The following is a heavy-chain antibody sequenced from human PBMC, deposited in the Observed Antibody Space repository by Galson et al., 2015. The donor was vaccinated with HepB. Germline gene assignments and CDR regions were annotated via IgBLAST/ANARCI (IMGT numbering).Heavy chain of an antibody. D-gene: IGHD5-18*01. CDR1: GGSFSGYY. V-gene: IGHV4-34*01. CDR3: ARAMVTSQNLNNWFDP. J-gene: IGHJ5*02. Sequence: SETLSLTCAVYGGSFSGYYWSWIRQPPGKGLEWIGEINHSGSTNYNPSLKSRVTISVDTSKNQFSLKLSSVTAADTAVYYCARAMVTSQNLNNWFDPWGQGTLVTVSS. CDR2: INHSGST.